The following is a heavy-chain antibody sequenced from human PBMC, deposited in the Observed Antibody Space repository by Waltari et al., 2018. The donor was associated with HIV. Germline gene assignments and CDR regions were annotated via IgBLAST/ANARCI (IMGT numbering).Heavy chain of an antibody. J-gene: IGHJ5*02. V-gene: IGHV4-38-2*02. D-gene: IGHD3-10*01. CDR3: ARIRDHGPDTYYQGHGWIDP. CDR1: GHLYTSGFH. Sequence: QVQLQESGPGLVKPSETLSLTRSSPGHLYTSGFHWGRLRQSPGKGLEWIASLYHTGSIYYNPSLSSRVTLAVDTSNNQFALSLRSVTAADAATYYCARIRDHGPDTYYQGHGWIDPWGQGTLVVVSS. CDR2: LYHTGSI.